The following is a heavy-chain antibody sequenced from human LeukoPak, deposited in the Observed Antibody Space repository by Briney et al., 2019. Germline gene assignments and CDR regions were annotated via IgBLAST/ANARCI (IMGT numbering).Heavy chain of an antibody. CDR2: IRYDGSNK. CDR1: GFTSSA. D-gene: IGHD3-10*01. J-gene: IGHJ4*02. CDR3: AKDPGAHYYGSGSYRRGSYFDY. V-gene: IGHV3-30*02. Sequence: QPGGSLRLSCAASGFTSSAIHWVRQSPGKGLEWVAFIRYDGSNKYYADSVKGRFTISRDNSKNTLYLQMNSLRDEDTAVYYCAKDPGAHYYGSGSYRRGSYFDYWGQGTLVTVSS.